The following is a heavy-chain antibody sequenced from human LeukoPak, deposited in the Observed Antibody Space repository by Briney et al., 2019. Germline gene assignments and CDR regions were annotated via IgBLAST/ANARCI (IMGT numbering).Heavy chain of an antibody. V-gene: IGHV3-7*01. CDR3: ARDTMVDAFDI. CDR1: GFTFSSYW. CDR2: IKQDGSEK. Sequence: GGSLRLSCAASGFTFSSYWMSWVRQAPGKGLEWVANIKQDGSEKYYVDSVKGRFTISRDNAKNSLYLQMNSLRAEDMAVYYCARDTMVDAFDIWGQGTMVTVSS. J-gene: IGHJ3*02. D-gene: IGHD3-10*01.